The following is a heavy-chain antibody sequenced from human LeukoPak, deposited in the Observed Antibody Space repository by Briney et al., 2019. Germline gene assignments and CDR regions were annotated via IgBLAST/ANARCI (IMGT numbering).Heavy chain of an antibody. CDR3: ARVWEHFDHFEGAKSNWFDP. CDR2: ISSSSSYI. CDR1: GFTFSSYS. J-gene: IGHJ5*02. D-gene: IGHD3-9*01. Sequence: GGSLRLSCAASGFTFSSYSMNWVRQAPGKGLEWVSSISSSSSYIYYADSVKGRFTISRDNAKNSLYLQMNSLRAEDTAVYYCARVWEHFDHFEGAKSNWFDPWGQGTLVTVSS. V-gene: IGHV3-21*01.